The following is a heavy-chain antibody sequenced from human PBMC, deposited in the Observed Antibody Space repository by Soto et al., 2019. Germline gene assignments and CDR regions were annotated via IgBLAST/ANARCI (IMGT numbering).Heavy chain of an antibody. CDR3: ARVSRSIAVR. J-gene: IGHJ4*02. CDR1: GGSITSDEHY. D-gene: IGHD6-19*01. Sequence: SETLSLTCTVSGGSITSDEHYWTWIRQSPGKGLEWIGDINHSGSTNYNSSLKSRVTISVDTSKNQFSLKLSFVTAADTAVYYCARVSRSIAVRWGQGTLVTVSS. V-gene: IGHV4-30-4*01. CDR2: INHSGST.